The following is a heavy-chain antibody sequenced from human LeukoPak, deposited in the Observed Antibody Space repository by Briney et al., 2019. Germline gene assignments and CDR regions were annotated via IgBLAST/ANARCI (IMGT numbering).Heavy chain of an antibody. V-gene: IGHV3-15*01. CDR2: IKSKTDGGTT. CDR1: GFTFSNAW. D-gene: IGHD3-16*02. J-gene: IGHJ4*02. Sequence: GGSLRLSCAASGFTFSNAWMSWVRQAPGRGLEWVGRIKSKTDGGTTDYAAPVKGRFTISRDDSKNTLYLQMNSLKTEDTAVYYCTTIAHITFGGVIVATEDYFDYWGQGTLVTVSS. CDR3: TTIAHITFGGVIVATEDYFDY.